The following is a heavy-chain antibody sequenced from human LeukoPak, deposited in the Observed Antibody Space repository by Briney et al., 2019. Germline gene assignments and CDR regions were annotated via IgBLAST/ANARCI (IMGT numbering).Heavy chain of an antibody. V-gene: IGHV4-59*12. Sequence: SETLSLTCTVSGGSISSYYGSWIRQPPGKGLEWIGYIYYSGSTNYNPSLKRRVTISVDTSKNQFSLKLSSVTAADTAVYYCARDRCTDGSCYSDYWGQGTLVTVSS. J-gene: IGHJ4*02. D-gene: IGHD2-15*01. CDR1: GGSISSYY. CDR3: ARDRCTDGSCYSDY. CDR2: IYYSGST.